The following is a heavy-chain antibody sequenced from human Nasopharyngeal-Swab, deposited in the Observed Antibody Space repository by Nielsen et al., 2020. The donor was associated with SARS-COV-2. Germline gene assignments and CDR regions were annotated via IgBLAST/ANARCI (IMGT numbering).Heavy chain of an antibody. CDR3: ASSSGTPFDY. J-gene: IGHJ4*02. CDR2: IYHSGST. Sequence: WIRQPPGKGLEWIGEIYHSGSTNYNPSLKRRVTISVVKSKNQFSLKLSSVTAADTAVYYCASSSGTPFDYWGQGTLVTVSS. D-gene: IGHD1-14*01. V-gene: IGHV4-4*02.